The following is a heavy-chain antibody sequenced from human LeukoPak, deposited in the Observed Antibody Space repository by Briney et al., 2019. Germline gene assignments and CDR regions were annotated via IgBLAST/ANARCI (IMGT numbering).Heavy chain of an antibody. Sequence: ASVKVSCKASGYTFTGYYMHWVRQAPGQGLEWMGWINPNSGGTNYAQKFQGRVTMTRDTSISTAYMELSRLRSDDTAVYYCARVRVGANPLGYYYYYYMDVWGKGTTVTVSS. D-gene: IGHD1-26*01. CDR3: ARVRVGANPLGYYYYYYMDV. CDR2: INPNSGGT. V-gene: IGHV1-2*02. CDR1: GYTFTGYY. J-gene: IGHJ6*03.